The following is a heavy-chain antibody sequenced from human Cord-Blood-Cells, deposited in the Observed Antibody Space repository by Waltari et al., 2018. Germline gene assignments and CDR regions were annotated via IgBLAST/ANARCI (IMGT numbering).Heavy chain of an antibody. CDR2: INHSGST. Sequence: QVQLQQWGAGLLKPSETLSLTCAVYGGSFSGYYWSWIRQPPGKGLEWIGEINHSGSTNYNPSLKSRVTISVDTSKIQFSLKLSSVTAADTAVYYCARGRSWDGAFDIWGQGTMVTDSS. CDR3: ARGRSWDGAFDI. D-gene: IGHD1-26*01. V-gene: IGHV4-34*01. CDR1: GGSFSGYY. J-gene: IGHJ3*02.